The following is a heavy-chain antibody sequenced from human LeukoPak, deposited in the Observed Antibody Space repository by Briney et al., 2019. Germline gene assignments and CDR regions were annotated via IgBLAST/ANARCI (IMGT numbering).Heavy chain of an antibody. CDR3: ARGLGYGDYAAPGY. J-gene: IGHJ4*02. CDR2: INAGNGNT. CDR1: GYTFTSYA. D-gene: IGHD4-17*01. V-gene: IGHV1-3*01. Sequence: ASVKVSCKASGYTFTSYAMHWVRQAPGQRLEWMGWINAGNGNTKYSQKFQGRVTITRDTSASTAYMELSSLRSEDTAVYYCARGLGYGDYAAPGYWGQGTLVTVSS.